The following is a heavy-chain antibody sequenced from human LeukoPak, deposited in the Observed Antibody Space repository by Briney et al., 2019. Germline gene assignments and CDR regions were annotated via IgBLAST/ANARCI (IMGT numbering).Heavy chain of an antibody. CDR3: ARHLGGIAAAGSPDAFDI. V-gene: IGHV4-59*08. D-gene: IGHD6-13*01. CDR2: IYYSGST. Sequence: SETLSLTCTVSGGSISSYYWSWIRQPPGKGLEWIGYIYYSGSTNYNPSLKSRVTISVDTSKNQFSLKLSSVTAADTAVYYCARHLGGIAAAGSPDAFDIWGQGTMVTVSS. CDR1: GGSISSYY. J-gene: IGHJ3*02.